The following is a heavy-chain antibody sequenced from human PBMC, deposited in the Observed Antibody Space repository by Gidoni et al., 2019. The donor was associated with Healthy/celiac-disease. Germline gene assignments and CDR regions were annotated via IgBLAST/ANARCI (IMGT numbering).Heavy chain of an antibody. J-gene: IGHJ5*02. D-gene: IGHD3-10*01. CDR2: INHSGST. CDR3: ARGVPSLYYYGSGSYYYP. CDR1: GGSFSGYY. Sequence: QVQLQQWGAGLLKPSETLSLTCAVYGGSFSGYYWSWIRQPPGKGLEWIGEINHSGSTNYNPSLKRRVTISVDTSKNQFSLKLSSVTAADTAVYYCARGVPSLYYYGSGSYYYPWGQGTLVTVSS. V-gene: IGHV4-34*01.